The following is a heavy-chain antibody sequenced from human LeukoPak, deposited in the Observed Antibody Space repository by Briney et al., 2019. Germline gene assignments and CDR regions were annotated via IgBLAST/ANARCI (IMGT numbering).Heavy chain of an antibody. CDR2: IYYSGST. J-gene: IGHJ4*02. D-gene: IGHD3-10*01. Sequence: SETLSLTCTVSGGSISSSSYYWGWIRQPPGKGLEWIGSIYYSGSTYYNPSLKSRVTISVDTSKDQFSLKLSSVTAADTAVYYCARDGLWFGELSGPNWGQGTLVTVSS. V-gene: IGHV4-39*07. CDR1: GGSISSSSYY. CDR3: ARDGLWFGELSGPN.